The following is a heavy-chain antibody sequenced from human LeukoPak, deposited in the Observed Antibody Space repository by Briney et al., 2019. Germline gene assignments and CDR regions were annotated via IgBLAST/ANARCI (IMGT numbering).Heavy chain of an antibody. D-gene: IGHD2-2*01. CDR3: ARDPVVVAIVDWFDL. J-gene: IGHJ5*02. V-gene: IGHV3-7*01. CDR2: IKQDGSEK. CDR1: GFTFSSYW. Sequence: GGSLRLSCAASGFTFSSYWMSWVRQAPGKGLEWVANIKQDGSEKYYVDSVEGRFTISRDNAKNSLYLQMNSLRAEDTAVYYCARDPVVVAIVDWFDLWGQGTLVTVSS.